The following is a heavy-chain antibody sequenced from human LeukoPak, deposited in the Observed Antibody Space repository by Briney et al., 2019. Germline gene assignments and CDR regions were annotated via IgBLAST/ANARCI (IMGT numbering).Heavy chain of an antibody. CDR2: IYHSGST. CDR3: ARDGEPSTLFDI. J-gene: IGHJ3*02. D-gene: IGHD3-3*01. CDR1: GGSISSGGYY. Sequence: SETLSLTWTVSGGSISSGGYYWSWIRRPPGKGLEWIGYIYHSGSTYYNPSLKSRVTISVDRSKNQFSLKLSSVTAADTAVYYCARDGEPSTLFDIWGQGTMVTVSS. V-gene: IGHV4-30-2*01.